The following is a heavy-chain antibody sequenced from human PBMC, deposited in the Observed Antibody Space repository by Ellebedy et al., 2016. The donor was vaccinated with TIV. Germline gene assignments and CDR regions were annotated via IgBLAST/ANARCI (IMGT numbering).Heavy chain of an antibody. CDR1: GGSISSSVYY. V-gene: IGHV4-39*02. Sequence: MPSETLSLTCTVSGGSISSSVYYWGWIRQPPGKGLEWIGSIYYSGSTHYNPSLRSQITISLDTAKNQFSLNLSSVTAAETAVYYCARDPALPRGRFDTWGQGTLVTVSS. CDR3: ARDPALPRGRFDT. J-gene: IGHJ5*02. CDR2: IYYSGST.